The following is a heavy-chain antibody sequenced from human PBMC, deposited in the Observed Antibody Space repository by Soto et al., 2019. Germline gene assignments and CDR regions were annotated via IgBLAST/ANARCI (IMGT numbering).Heavy chain of an antibody. CDR3: ARTNYDILTGYSVGYFDY. D-gene: IGHD3-9*01. V-gene: IGHV4-31*03. Sequence: QVQLQESGPGLVKPSQTLSLTCTVSGGSISSGGYYWSWIRQHPGKGLEWIGYIYYSGSTYYNPSLKSRVTISVDTPKNQCSLKLSSVTAAETAVYYCARTNYDILTGYSVGYFDYWGQGTLVTVSS. CDR2: IYYSGST. CDR1: GGSISSGGYY. J-gene: IGHJ4*02.